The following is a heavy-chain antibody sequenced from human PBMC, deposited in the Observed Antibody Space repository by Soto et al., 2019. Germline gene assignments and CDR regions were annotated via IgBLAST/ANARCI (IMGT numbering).Heavy chain of an antibody. D-gene: IGHD2-2*01. CDR1: GYTFTGYY. Sequence: ASVKVSCKAAGYTFTGYYMHWVRQAPGQGLEWMGWINPKSGGTNYAQRFQGRVTMTRDTSISTAYMELSRLRSDDTAVYYCARDREYCSSTGCWNFAPGGHGTLVTVPP. J-gene: IGHJ5*02. V-gene: IGHV1-2*02. CDR3: ARDREYCSSTGCWNFAP. CDR2: INPKSGGT.